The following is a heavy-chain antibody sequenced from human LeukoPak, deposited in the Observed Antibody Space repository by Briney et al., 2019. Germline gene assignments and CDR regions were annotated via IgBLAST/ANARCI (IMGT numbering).Heavy chain of an antibody. J-gene: IGHJ5*02. CDR3: ARALTITMVRGVIAWFDP. Sequence: PSETLSLTCTASGGSISSYYWSWIRQPAGKGLEWIGRIYTSGSTNYNPSLKSRVTMSVDTSKNQFSLKLSSVTAADTAVYYCARALTITMVRGVIAWFDPWGQGTLVTVSS. V-gene: IGHV4-4*07. CDR2: IYTSGST. D-gene: IGHD3-10*01. CDR1: GGSISSYY.